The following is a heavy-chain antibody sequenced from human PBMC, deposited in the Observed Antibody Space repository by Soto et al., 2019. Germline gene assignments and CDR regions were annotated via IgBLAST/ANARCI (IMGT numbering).Heavy chain of an antibody. Sequence: PSETLSLTCVVSGYSIRSGYFWGWIRQPPGEGLEWIASIYHNGSTYYNPSLKSRVTISVDTSMNQLSLKLRSVTAADTAVYYCARPRITASGHYCDYWGEGTVVTVS. CDR2: IYHNGST. V-gene: IGHV4-38-2*01. J-gene: IGHJ4*02. D-gene: IGHD6-13*01. CDR3: ARPRITASGHYCDY. CDR1: GYSIRSGYF.